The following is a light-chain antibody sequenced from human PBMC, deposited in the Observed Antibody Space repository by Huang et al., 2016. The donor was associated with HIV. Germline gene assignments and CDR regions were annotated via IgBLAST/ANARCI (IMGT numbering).Light chain of an antibody. CDR3: QQSYSALSS. CDR2: SAS. J-gene: IGKJ5*01. V-gene: IGKV1-39*01. Sequence: IQMTQSPTPLSASIGDRVSIACRASQNINTYLKWYQQKPGKAPRLLISSASTLHSGDPSRVSGSGSGTDFTLTIRGLQLDDFATYYCQQSYSALSSFGPGTRL. CDR1: QNINTY.